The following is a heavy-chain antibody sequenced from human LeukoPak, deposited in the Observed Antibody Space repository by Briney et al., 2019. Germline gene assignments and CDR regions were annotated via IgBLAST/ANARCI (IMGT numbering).Heavy chain of an antibody. CDR2: IYHSGST. J-gene: IGHJ5*02. CDR3: ARTVEILANWFDP. V-gene: IGHV4-38-2*01. Sequence: SETLSLTCAVSGYSISSGYYWDWIRQPPGKGLEWIGSIYHSGSTYHNPSLKSRVTISVDTSKNQFSLKLSSVTAADTAVYYCARTVEILANWFDPWGQGTLVTVSS. CDR1: GYSISSGYY. D-gene: IGHD5-12*01.